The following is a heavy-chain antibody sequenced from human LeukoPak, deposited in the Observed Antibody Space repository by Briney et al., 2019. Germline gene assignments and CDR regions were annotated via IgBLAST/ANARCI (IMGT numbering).Heavy chain of an antibody. D-gene: IGHD6-13*01. CDR3: TTDPGSGWYFFYGRDPDY. Sequence: GGSLRLSCAASGFTFSNAWMSWVRQAPGKGLEWVGRIKSKTDGGTTDYAAPVKGRFTISRDDSKNTLYLQMNSLKTEDTAVYYCTTDPGSGWYFFYGRDPDYWGQGTLVTVSS. CDR1: GFTFSNAW. V-gene: IGHV3-15*01. CDR2: IKSKTDGGTT. J-gene: IGHJ4*02.